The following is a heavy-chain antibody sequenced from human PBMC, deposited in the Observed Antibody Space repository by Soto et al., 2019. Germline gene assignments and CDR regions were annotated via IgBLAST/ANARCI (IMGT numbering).Heavy chain of an antibody. Sequence: SETLSLTCAVYGGSFSGYYWSWIRQPPGKGLEWIGEINHSGSTNYNPSLKSRVTISVDTSKSQFSLKLSSVTAADTAVYYCAIGIVWFGESWGQGTLVTVSS. CDR2: INHSGST. CDR1: GGSFSGYY. CDR3: AIGIVWFGES. J-gene: IGHJ5*02. V-gene: IGHV4-34*01. D-gene: IGHD3-10*01.